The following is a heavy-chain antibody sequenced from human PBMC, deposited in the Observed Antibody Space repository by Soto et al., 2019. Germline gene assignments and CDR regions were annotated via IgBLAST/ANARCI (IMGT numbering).Heavy chain of an antibody. CDR1: GGTFSSYA. CDR3: ARVPHNLPRTRQRDRYYGMDV. V-gene: IGHV1-69*13. J-gene: IGHJ6*02. Sequence: ASVKVSCKASGGTFSSYAISWVRQAPGQGLEWMGGIIPIFGTANYAQKFQGRVTITADESTSTAYMELSSLRSEDTAVYYCARVPHNLPRTRQRDRYYGMDVWGQGTTVTVSS. CDR2: IIPIFGTA.